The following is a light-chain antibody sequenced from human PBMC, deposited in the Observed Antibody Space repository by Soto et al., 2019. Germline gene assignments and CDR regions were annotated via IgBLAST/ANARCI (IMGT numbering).Light chain of an antibody. CDR1: QSVSSN. Sequence: EIVLMQSPGTLSLSPGERATLSCRASQSVSSNLAWYQQKLGQAPRLLIYGASSRATDISDRFSGSGSGTDFTLTISRLEPEDFAMYYCQQDGTSPRTFGQGTKV. J-gene: IGKJ1*01. CDR2: GAS. CDR3: QQDGTSPRT. V-gene: IGKV3-20*01.